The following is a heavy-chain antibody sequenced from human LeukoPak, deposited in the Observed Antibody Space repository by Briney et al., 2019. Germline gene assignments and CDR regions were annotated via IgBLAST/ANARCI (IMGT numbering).Heavy chain of an antibody. CDR1: GFTFSDYY. Sequence: GGSLRLSCAASGFTFSDYYMSWIRRAPGKGLEWVSYISSSGSTIYYADSVKGRFTISRDNAKNSLYLQMNSLRAEGTAVYYCARDLYDFWSGYFSYWGQGTLVTVSS. CDR2: ISSSGSTI. CDR3: ARDLYDFWSGYFSY. J-gene: IGHJ4*02. D-gene: IGHD3-3*01. V-gene: IGHV3-11*01.